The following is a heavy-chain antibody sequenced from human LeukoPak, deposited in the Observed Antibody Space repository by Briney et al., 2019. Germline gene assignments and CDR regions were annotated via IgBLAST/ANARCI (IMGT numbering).Heavy chain of an antibody. CDR1: GFTFSNYW. CDR2: IKQDGSEK. V-gene: IGHV3-7*01. Sequence: GGSLRLSCAASGFTFSNYWMNWLRQALGKGLEWVANIKQDGSEKYYVDSVKGRFTISRDNAKNSLYLQMNSLRAEDAGVYYCAKEGAYPIITYDSWGQGTLVTVSS. CDR3: AKEGAYPIITYDS. J-gene: IGHJ5*01. D-gene: IGHD1-14*01.